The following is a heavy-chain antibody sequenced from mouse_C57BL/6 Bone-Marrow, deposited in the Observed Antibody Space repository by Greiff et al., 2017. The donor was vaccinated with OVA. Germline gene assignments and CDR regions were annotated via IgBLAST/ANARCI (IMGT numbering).Heavy chain of an antibody. V-gene: IGHV5-6*01. Sequence: EVHLVESGGDLVKPGGSLKLSCAASGFTFSSYGMSWVRQTPDKRLEWVATISSGGSYTYYPDSVKGRFTISRDNAKNTLYLQMSSLKSEDTAMYYCARQGYYGSSGYFDVWGTGTTVTVSS. J-gene: IGHJ1*03. CDR2: ISSGGSYT. D-gene: IGHD1-1*01. CDR3: ARQGYYGSSGYFDV. CDR1: GFTFSSYG.